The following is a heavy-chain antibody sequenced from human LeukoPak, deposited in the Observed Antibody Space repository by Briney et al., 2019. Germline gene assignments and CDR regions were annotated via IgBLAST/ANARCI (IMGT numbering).Heavy chain of an antibody. CDR2: VSYDGSVK. CDR1: GFTFSSYG. J-gene: IGHJ4*02. Sequence: RRSLRLSCAASGFTFSSYGMNWVRQAPGKGLEWVAIVSYDGSVKYYADSVKGRFTISRDNSKNTLYLQMDSLSAEDTAVYFCAKPHTAMSSYYFDYWGQGTLVTVSS. CDR3: AKPHTAMSSYYFDY. V-gene: IGHV3-30*18. D-gene: IGHD5-18*01.